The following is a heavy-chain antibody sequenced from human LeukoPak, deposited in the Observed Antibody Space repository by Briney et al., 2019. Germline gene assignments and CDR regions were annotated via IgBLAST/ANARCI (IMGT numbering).Heavy chain of an antibody. CDR3: TYGDYPLTY. CDR2: IYSNGDT. D-gene: IGHD4-17*01. V-gene: IGHV3-66*01. Sequence: GGSLRLSCSASGLTVTNNYWNWVRQPPGKGPEWISLIYSNGDTRYADSVKGRFTFSRDNSKNTLYLQMNSLRAEDTAVYYCTYGDYPLTYWGQGTLVSVSS. CDR1: GLTVTNNY. J-gene: IGHJ4*02.